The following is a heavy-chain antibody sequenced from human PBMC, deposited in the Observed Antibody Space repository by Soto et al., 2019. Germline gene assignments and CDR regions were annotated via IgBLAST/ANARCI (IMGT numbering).Heavy chain of an antibody. Sequence: ASVKVSCKASGYTFTSYGISWVRQAPGQGLEWMGWISAYNGNTNYAQKLQGRVTMTTDTSTSTAYMELRSLRSDDTAVYYCARGYYDYIWGSYRFPKSPTSSDHFDYWGQGTPVTVSS. CDR3: ARGYYDYIWGSYRFPKSPTSSDHFDY. V-gene: IGHV1-18*01. CDR2: ISAYNGNT. D-gene: IGHD3-16*02. CDR1: GYTFTSYG. J-gene: IGHJ4*02.